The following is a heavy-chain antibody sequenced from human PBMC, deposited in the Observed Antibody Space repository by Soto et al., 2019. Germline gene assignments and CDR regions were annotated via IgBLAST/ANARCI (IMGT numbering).Heavy chain of an antibody. Sequence: PSATLCLTCTVSGGSVSSGSYYWSWIRQPPGKGLEWIGYIYYSGSTNYNPSLKSRVTISVDTSKNQFSLKLSSVTAADTAVYYCARDSVTAASTDWGQGTLVTVSS. V-gene: IGHV4-61*01. CDR1: GGSVSSGSYY. J-gene: IGHJ4*02. D-gene: IGHD6-13*01. CDR2: IYYSGST. CDR3: ARDSVTAASTD.